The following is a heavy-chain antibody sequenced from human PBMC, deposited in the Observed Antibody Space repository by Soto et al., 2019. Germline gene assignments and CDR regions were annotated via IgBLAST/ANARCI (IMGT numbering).Heavy chain of an antibody. CDR3: ARRWGGVFDI. Sequence: QVQLQESGPGLVKPSETLSLTCTVSGGSISSYYWSWIRQPPGKGLEWIGYIYYSGTTNYNPPLKSRVTISVDTSKNQFSLKLSSVTAADTAVYYCARRWGGVFDICGQGTMVTVSS. CDR1: GGSISSYY. V-gene: IGHV4-59*08. CDR2: IYYSGTT. J-gene: IGHJ3*02. D-gene: IGHD1-26*01.